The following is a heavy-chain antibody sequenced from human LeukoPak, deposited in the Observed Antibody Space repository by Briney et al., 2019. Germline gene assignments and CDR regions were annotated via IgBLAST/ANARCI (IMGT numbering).Heavy chain of an antibody. Sequence: PSETLSLACTVAGVSTSTYYWSWIRQPPGKGLEWIGYIYCSGSTNYNPSLQSRVTLSVDTSKNKFSLQLTSVAAADTAVYYCARVVRGGNSGWSFDYWGQGTLVTVSS. J-gene: IGHJ4*02. V-gene: IGHV4-59*01. CDR3: ARVVRGGNSGWSFDY. CDR2: IYCSGST. CDR1: GVSTSTYY. D-gene: IGHD6-19*01.